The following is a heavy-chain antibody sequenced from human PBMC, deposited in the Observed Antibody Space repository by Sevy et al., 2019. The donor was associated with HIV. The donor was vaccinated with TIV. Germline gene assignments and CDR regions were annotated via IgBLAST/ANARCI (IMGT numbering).Heavy chain of an antibody. CDR2: ISGPGALK. Sequence: GSLRLSCAASGFHFRIYGLSWVRQAPGKGLEWVSNISGPGALKYYADPVKGRFTISRDNSKNTLFLQMNSLRAEDTALYFCAKGDEPATDYADYVPNGFDIWGQGTMVTVSS. CDR1: GFHFRIYG. V-gene: IGHV3-23*01. D-gene: IGHD4-17*01. CDR3: AKGDEPATDYADYVPNGFDI. J-gene: IGHJ3*02.